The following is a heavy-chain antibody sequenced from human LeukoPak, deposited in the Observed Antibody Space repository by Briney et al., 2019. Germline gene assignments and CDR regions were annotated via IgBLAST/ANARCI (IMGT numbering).Heavy chain of an antibody. CDR3: ASRYSSSWSAFDL. V-gene: IGHV1-2*02. CDR2: INPNSGGT. CDR1: GYTFAGYY. D-gene: IGHD6-13*01. Sequence: ASVKVSCKASGYTFAGYYMHWVRQAPGQGLEWMGWINPNSGGTNYAQKFQGRVTMTRDTSISTAYMELSRLRSDDTAVYYCASRYSSSWSAFDLWGRGTLVTVSS. J-gene: IGHJ2*01.